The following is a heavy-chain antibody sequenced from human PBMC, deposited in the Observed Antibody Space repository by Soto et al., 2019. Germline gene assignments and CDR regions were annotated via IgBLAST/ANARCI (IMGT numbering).Heavy chain of an antibody. CDR1: GFTFSNYA. CDR3: AKAGGAAGTVDYFDF. CDR2: ISGSVGST. Sequence: GGSLRLSCAASGFTFSNYAINWVRQSPGKGLEWVSVISGSVGSTYYADSVKGRFTITRDNAKNTLYLQMNSLRAEDTAVYYCAKAGGAAGTVDYFDFWGQGTLVTVSS. J-gene: IGHJ4*02. V-gene: IGHV3-23*01. D-gene: IGHD6-13*01.